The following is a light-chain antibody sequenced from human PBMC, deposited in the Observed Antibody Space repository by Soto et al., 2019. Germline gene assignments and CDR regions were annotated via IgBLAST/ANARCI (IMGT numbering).Light chain of an antibody. V-gene: IGLV1-44*01. J-gene: IGLJ1*01. CDR3: QSYDNTLSGPIYV. CDR2: GNT. CDR1: TSNIGSNT. Sequence: QSVLTQPPSASGTPGQRVIISCSGSTSNIGSNTVNWYQQLPATAPKLLIYGNTNRPSGVPDRFSGSKSATSASLAITGLQAEDEAIYYCQSYDNTLSGPIYVFGTGTKVTVL.